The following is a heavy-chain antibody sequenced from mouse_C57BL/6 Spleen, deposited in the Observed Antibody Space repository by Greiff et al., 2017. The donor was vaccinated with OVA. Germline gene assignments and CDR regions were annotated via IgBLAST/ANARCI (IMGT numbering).Heavy chain of an antibody. CDR1: GFSLTSYG. J-gene: IGHJ1*03. Sequence: VQLVESGPGLVQPSQSLSITCTVSGFSLTSYGVHWVRQSPGKGLEWLGVIWSGGSTDYTAAFISRLSISKDNAKSQVFFQMNSLQADDTAIYYCASTTVTWYFDVWGTGTTVTVSS. CDR2: IWSGGST. D-gene: IGHD2-2*01. CDR3: ASTTVTWYFDV. V-gene: IGHV2-2*01.